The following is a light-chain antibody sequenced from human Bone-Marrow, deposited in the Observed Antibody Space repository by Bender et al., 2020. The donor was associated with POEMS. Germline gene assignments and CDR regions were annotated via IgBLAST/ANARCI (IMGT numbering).Light chain of an antibody. CDR2: DVR. CDR3: SSYTTNNSFIYV. CDR1: SSDIGGYDY. J-gene: IGLJ1*01. V-gene: IGLV2-14*03. Sequence: QPALTQPASVSGSPGQSITISCTGTSSDIGGYDYVSWYRQHPGKAPKLMISDVRDRPSGVSNRFSGSKSGNTASLTISGLQAEDEADYYCSSYTTNNSFIYVFGTGTKVTVL.